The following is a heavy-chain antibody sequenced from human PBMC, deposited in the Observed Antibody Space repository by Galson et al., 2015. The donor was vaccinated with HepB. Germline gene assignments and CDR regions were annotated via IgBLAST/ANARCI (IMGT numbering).Heavy chain of an antibody. CDR3: FVTAWDFWSGYLNFDY. CDR1: GFTFGDYA. V-gene: IGHV3-49*03. CDR2: IRSKAYGGTT. J-gene: IGHJ4*02. D-gene: IGHD3-3*01. Sequence: SLRLSCAASGFTFGDYAMSWFRQAPGKGLEWVGFIRSKAYGGTTEYAASVKGRFTISRDDSKSIAYLQMNSLKTEDTAVYYCFVTAWDFWSGYLNFDYWGQGTLVTVSS.